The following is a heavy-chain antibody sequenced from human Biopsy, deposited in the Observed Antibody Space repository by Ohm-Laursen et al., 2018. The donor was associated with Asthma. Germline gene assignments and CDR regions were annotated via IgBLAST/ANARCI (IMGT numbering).Heavy chain of an antibody. D-gene: IGHD3-22*01. CDR2: VSSDGHNK. J-gene: IGHJ3*02. CDR1: GFVFSQCG. Sequence: SLRLSCSASGFVFSQCGMHWVRQGPGKGLEWVALVSSDGHNKYYEDSVKGRFTISRDNSRNRLYLQIKRLTVEDSAVYFCARQSGQDYGDSSGFDIWGQGTKVAVSS. CDR3: ARQSGQDYGDSSGFDI. V-gene: IGHV3-30*03.